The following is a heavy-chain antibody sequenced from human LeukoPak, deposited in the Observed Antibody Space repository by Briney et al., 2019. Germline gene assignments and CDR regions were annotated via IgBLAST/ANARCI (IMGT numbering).Heavy chain of an antibody. D-gene: IGHD3-10*01. V-gene: IGHV3-21*01. CDR1: GFTFSSYS. CDR3: AREEAERTYYYGSGSGYNNWFDP. CDR2: ISSSSSYI. J-gene: IGHJ5*02. Sequence: GGSLRLSCAASGFTFSSYSMNWVRQAPGKGLEWVSSISSSSSYIYYADSVKGRFTISRDNAKNSLYLQMNSLRAEDTAVYYCAREEAERTYYYGSGSGYNNWFDPWGQGTLVTVSS.